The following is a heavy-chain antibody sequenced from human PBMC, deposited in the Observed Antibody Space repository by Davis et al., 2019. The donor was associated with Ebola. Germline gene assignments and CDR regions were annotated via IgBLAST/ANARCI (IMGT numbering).Heavy chain of an antibody. Sequence: SVKVSCKASGGTFSSYAISWVRQAPGQGLEWMGGIIPIFGTANYAQKFQGRATITADKSTSTAYMELSSLRSEDTAVYYCARRHGDGGGSYYFDYWGQGTLVTVSS. CDR2: IIPIFGTA. J-gene: IGHJ4*02. CDR3: ARRHGDGGGSYYFDY. V-gene: IGHV1-69*06. CDR1: GGTFSSYA. D-gene: IGHD4-17*01.